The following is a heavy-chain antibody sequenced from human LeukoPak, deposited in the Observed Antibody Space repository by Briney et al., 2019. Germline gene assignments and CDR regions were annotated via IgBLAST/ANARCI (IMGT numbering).Heavy chain of an antibody. V-gene: IGHV4-59*01. J-gene: IGHJ4*02. D-gene: IGHD4-17*01. Sequence: SETLSLTCTVCGGSIRSYYWSWIRQPPGKGLEWIGYIYYSGSTNYNPSLKSRVTISVDTSKNQFSLKLSSVTAADTAVYYCARGPDYGDYGDIDYWGQGTLVTVSS. CDR2: IYYSGST. CDR3: ARGPDYGDYGDIDY. CDR1: GGSIRSYY.